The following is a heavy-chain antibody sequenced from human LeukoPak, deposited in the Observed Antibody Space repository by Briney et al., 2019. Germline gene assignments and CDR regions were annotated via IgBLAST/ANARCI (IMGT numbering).Heavy chain of an antibody. V-gene: IGHV3-21*01. CDR3: ARVGSHYYYYYYMDV. CDR1: GFTFSSYS. J-gene: IGHJ6*03. D-gene: IGHD2-15*01. Sequence: PGGSLRLSCAASGFTFSSYSMNWVRQAPGKGLEWVSSISSSSSYIYYADSVKGRFTISRDNAKNSLYLQMNSLRAEDTAVYYRARVGSHYYYYYYMDVWGKGTTVTVSS. CDR2: ISSSSSYI.